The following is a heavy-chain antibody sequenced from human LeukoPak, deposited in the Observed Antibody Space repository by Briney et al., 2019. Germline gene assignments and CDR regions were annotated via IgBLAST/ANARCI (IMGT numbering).Heavy chain of an antibody. CDR2: ISSSSSYI. V-gene: IGHV3-21*01. CDR3: AREAVTTIYYFDY. J-gene: IGHJ4*02. Sequence: AGGSLRLSCAASGFTFSNYNMNWVRQAPGKGLEWVSSISSSSSYIYYADSVKGRFTISRDNAKNTLYLQMNSLRAEDTAVYYCAREAVTTIYYFDYWGQGTLVTVSS. CDR1: GFTFSNYN. D-gene: IGHD4-17*01.